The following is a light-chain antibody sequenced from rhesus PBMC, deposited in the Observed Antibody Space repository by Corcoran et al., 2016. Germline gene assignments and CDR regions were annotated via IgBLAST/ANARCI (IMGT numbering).Light chain of an antibody. Sequence: DIQMTQSPSSLSASVGDRVTITCRASENVNNYLNWYKQKPGKAPKLLIYKASTLQSGVQSRFSGSGSGTDYTFTISSLQPEDVATYYCQHGYGTPFTFGPGTKLDIK. CDR3: QHGYGTPFT. J-gene: IGKJ3*01. CDR2: KAS. V-gene: IGKV1-74*01. CDR1: ENVNNY.